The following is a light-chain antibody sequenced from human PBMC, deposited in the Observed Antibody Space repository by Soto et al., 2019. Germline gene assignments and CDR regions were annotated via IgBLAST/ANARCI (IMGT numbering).Light chain of an antibody. CDR3: NSYTISGTYV. J-gene: IGLJ1*01. CDR2: EVN. CDR1: SSDVGSYNR. V-gene: IGLV2-18*02. Sequence: QSALTQPPSVSGSPGQSVAISCIGDSSDVGSYNRVSCYQQSPGTAPKLIIYEVNTRPSGVFDRFSGSKSGNTASLTIFGLQAEDEADYYCNSYTISGTYVFGTGTKVTVL.